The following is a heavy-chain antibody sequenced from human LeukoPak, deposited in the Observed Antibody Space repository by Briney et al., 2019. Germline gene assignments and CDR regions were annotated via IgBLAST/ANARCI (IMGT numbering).Heavy chain of an antibody. CDR3: TRSLGIAAENTNYYYYMDV. J-gene: IGHJ6*03. V-gene: IGHV3-72*01. CDR1: GFTFSDYY. Sequence: GGSLRLSCAASGFTFSDYYMDWVRQAPGKGLEWVARSRSKGHSYSTQYAASVKGRFTISRDDSKSIAYLQMNSLKTEDTAVYYCTRSLGIAAENTNYYYYMDVWGKGTTVTVSS. D-gene: IGHD6-13*01. CDR2: SRSKGHSYST.